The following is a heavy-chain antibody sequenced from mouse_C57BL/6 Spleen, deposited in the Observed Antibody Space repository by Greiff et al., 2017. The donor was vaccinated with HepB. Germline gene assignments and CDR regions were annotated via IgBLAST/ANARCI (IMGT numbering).Heavy chain of an antibody. D-gene: IGHD2-2*01. CDR3: TRGEVTTRAMDY. Sequence: EVKVVESGEGLVKPGGSLKLSCAASGFTFSSYAMSWVRQTPEKRLEWVAYISSGGDYTYYADTVKGRFTISRDNARNTLYLQMSSLKSEDTAMYYCTRGEVTTRAMDYWGQGTSVTVSS. J-gene: IGHJ4*01. V-gene: IGHV5-9-1*02. CDR1: GFTFSSYA. CDR2: ISSGGDYT.